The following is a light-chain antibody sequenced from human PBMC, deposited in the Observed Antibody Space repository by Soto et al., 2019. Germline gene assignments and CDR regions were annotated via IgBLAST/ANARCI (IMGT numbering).Light chain of an antibody. CDR3: QSFDHILRGFYV. V-gene: IGLV1-40*01. CDR2: DDK. CDR1: SSNIGAGYD. Sequence: QPVLTQPPSVSGAPGQRVTISCTGSSSNIGAGYDVHWYQQLPGRAPKLIIYDDKNRPSGVPDRFSGSNSGTSASLAITGLQAEDEADYYCQSFDHILRGFYVFGTGTKLTVL. J-gene: IGLJ1*01.